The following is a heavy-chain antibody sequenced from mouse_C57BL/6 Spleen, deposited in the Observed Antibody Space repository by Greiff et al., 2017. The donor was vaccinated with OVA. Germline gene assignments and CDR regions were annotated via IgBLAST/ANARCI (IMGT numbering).Heavy chain of an antibody. CDR2: IDPSDSET. CDR3: ARGSYYGSSPLYFDY. D-gene: IGHD1-1*01. J-gene: IGHJ2*01. Sequence: QVQLQQPGAELVRPGSSVKLSCKASGYTFTSYWMHWVKQRPIQGLEWIGNIDPSDSETHYNQKFKDKATLTVDKSSSTAYMQLSSLTSEDSAVYYCARGSYYGSSPLYFDYWGQGTTLTVSS. V-gene: IGHV1-52*01. CDR1: GYTFTSYW.